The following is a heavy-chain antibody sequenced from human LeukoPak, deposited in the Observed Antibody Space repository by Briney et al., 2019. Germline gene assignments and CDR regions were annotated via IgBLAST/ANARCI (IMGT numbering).Heavy chain of an antibody. V-gene: IGHV1-46*01. CDR1: GYTFTSYY. CDR2: INPSGGST. J-gene: IGHJ4*02. D-gene: IGHD1/OR15-1a*01. Sequence: ASVKVSCKASGYTFTSYYTHWVRQAPGQGLEWMGIINPSGGSTSYAQKFQGRVTITADKSTSTAYMELSSLRSEDTAVYYCAREGFRITGTKYYFDYWGQGTLVTVSS. CDR3: AREGFRITGTKYYFDY.